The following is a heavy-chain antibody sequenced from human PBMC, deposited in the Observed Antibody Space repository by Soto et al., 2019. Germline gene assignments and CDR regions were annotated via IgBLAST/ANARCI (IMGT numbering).Heavy chain of an antibody. CDR2: IWYDGSIT. CDR1: GFTFGTYG. CDR3: ARDFVLMLVTMLSREYYYGMDV. Sequence: GGSLRLSCAASGFTFGTYGMNWVRQAPGKGLEWVAVIWYDGSITHYEDSVKGRFTISRDNSQNTLYLQMNSLISEDTAVYYCARDFVLMLVTMLSREYYYGMDVWGQGTTVTVSS. D-gene: IGHD2-8*01. V-gene: IGHV3-33*01. J-gene: IGHJ6*02.